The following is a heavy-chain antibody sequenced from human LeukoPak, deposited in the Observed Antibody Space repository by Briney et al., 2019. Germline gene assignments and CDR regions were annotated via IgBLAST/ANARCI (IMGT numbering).Heavy chain of an antibody. D-gene: IGHD3-3*01. CDR2: IHPGDSDT. Sequence: GESLNISCKGSGYTFTSYWIGWVRQVPGKGLEWMGIIHPGDSDTTYSPSFQGQVTISADKSIGIAYLQWSSLKASDTAMYYCARLTYYARYYMDVWGKGTTVTVSS. CDR3: ARLTYYARYYMDV. CDR1: GYTFTSYW. J-gene: IGHJ6*03. V-gene: IGHV5-51*01.